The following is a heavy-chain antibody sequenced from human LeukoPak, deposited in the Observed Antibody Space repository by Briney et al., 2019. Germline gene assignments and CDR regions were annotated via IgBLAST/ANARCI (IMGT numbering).Heavy chain of an antibody. CDR2: FDPEDGET. D-gene: IGHD3-10*01. CDR3: ARVRGAYYYYYMDV. CDR1: GYTLTELS. V-gene: IGHV1-24*01. Sequence: ASVKVSCKVSGYTLTELSMHWVRQAPGKGLEWMGGFDPEDGETIYAQKLQGRVTMTTDTSTSTAYMELRSLRSDDTAVYYCARVRGAYYYYYMDVWGKGTTVTVSS. J-gene: IGHJ6*03.